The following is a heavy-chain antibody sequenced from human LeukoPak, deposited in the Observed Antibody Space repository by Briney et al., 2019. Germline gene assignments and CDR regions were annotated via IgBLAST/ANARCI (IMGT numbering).Heavy chain of an antibody. V-gene: IGHV4-59*01. CDR2: IYYSGST. CDR3: ARGTTNFDY. Sequence: PSETLSLTCTVSGGSISSYYWSWIRQPPGKGLEWIGYIYYSGSTNYNPYLKSRVTISVETSKNQFSLKLSSVPAADTAVYYCARGTTNFDYWGQGTLVTVSS. CDR1: GGSISSYY. D-gene: IGHD1-1*01. J-gene: IGHJ4*02.